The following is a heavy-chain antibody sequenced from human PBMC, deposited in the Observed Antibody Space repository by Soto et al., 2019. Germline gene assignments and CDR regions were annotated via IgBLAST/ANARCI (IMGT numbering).Heavy chain of an antibody. V-gene: IGHV2-5*02. J-gene: IGHJ5*02. CDR1: GFSLTTDGEG. CDR3: AHARTLLTEDAQGGDFDP. Sequence: QITLKESGPTLVKPTQTLTLTCSFSGFSLTTDGEGVGWVRQTPGEALEWLALIYWDDDERYSPSLKTRLTITKDTSQNQVVLIMTNMAPMDTATYYCAHARTLLTEDAQGGDFDPWGHGTLVSVSA. D-gene: IGHD3-16*01. CDR2: IYWDDDE.